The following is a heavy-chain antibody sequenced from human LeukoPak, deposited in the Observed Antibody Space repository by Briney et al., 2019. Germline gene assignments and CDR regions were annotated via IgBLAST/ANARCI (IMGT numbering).Heavy chain of an antibody. CDR1: GFTFGDYG. J-gene: IGHJ4*02. CDR3: TRVGPSGGLWGFLDY. CDR2: IRSKAYGATT. Sequence: SGGSLRLSCTASGFTFGDYGMSWVRQAPGKVLEWVGFIRSKAYGATTEYAASVKGRFTISRDDSKNIAYLQMNGLKTEDTAVYYCTRVGPSGGLWGFLDYWGQGTLVTVPS. V-gene: IGHV3-49*04. D-gene: IGHD6-19*01.